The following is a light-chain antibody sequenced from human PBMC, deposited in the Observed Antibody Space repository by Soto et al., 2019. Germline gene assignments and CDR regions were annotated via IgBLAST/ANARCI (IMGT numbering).Light chain of an antibody. Sequence: EIVMTQSPATLSVSPGERATLSCRASQSVAGNLAWYQQEPGQAPRLLIYGASTRATGIPARFRGSGSGTEFTLTISSLQSEDFAVYHCQQYSSWPPITFGQGTRLEIK. CDR2: GAS. J-gene: IGKJ5*01. V-gene: IGKV3-15*01. CDR1: QSVAGN. CDR3: QQYSSWPPIT.